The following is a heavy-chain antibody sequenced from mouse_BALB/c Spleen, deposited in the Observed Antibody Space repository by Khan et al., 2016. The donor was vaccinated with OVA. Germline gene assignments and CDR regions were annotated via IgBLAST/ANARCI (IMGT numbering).Heavy chain of an antibody. CDR2: TNPTNGRT. CDR3: ARIRKIEATYFDY. D-gene: IGHD1-1*01. CDR1: GYTFTSYW. V-gene: IGHV1S81*02. J-gene: IGHJ2*01. Sequence: QVQLKESGAELVKAGASVKMSCKASGYTFTSYWMHWVKQRLGQGLEWFAETNPTNGRTYYNEKFKSKATLTVDKSSSTAYMLLSGLTFEDSAVYYCARIRKIEATYFDYWGQGTTLTVSA.